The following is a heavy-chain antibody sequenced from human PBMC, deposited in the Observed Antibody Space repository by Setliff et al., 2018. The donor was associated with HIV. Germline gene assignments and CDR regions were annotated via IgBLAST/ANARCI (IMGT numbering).Heavy chain of an antibody. V-gene: IGHV3-23*01. D-gene: IGHD6-19*01. Sequence: PGGSLRLFCVASGFTFINYAMSWVRQAPGKGLEWVSAIVGGASSTVYADSVKGRFTISRDNSKNTLYLQMNSLRPEDTAIYYCAKLAPSYSSGKDDFWGQGTLVTVSS. J-gene: IGHJ4*02. CDR2: IVGGASST. CDR3: AKLAPSYSSGKDDF. CDR1: GFTFINYA.